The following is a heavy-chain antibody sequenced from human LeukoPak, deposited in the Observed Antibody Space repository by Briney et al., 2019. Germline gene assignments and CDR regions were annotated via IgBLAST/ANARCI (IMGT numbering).Heavy chain of an antibody. Sequence: PGGSLRLSCAASGFTFSSYWMSWVRQAPGKGLEWVANIKQDGSEKYYVDSVKGRFTISRDNAKNSLYLQMNSLRAEDTAVYYCARVATIFGVVTRDDAFDIWGQGTMVTVSS. CDR3: ARVATIFGVVTRDDAFDI. V-gene: IGHV3-7*01. D-gene: IGHD3-3*01. CDR1: GFTFSSYW. J-gene: IGHJ3*02. CDR2: IKQDGSEK.